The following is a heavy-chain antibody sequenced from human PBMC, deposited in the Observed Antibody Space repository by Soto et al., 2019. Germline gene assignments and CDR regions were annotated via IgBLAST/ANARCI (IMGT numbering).Heavy chain of an antibody. CDR1: TDTFTSYG. CDR3: ASEAGNAFDI. J-gene: IGHJ3*02. D-gene: IGHD1-1*01. Sequence: ASVKVSCKASTDTFTSYGISWVRQAPGQGLEWMGWISGYNGNTNYAQKFQGRVTMTTDTSTSTTYMELRGLRSDDTAVYYCASEAGNAFDIWGQGTMVTVSS. V-gene: IGHV1-18*01. CDR2: ISGYNGNT.